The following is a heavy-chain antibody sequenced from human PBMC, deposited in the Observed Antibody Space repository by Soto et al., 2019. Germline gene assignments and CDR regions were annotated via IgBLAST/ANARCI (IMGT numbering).Heavy chain of an antibody. Sequence: SETLSLTCTVSGGSISSYYWSWIRQPPGKGLEWIGYIYYSGSTNYNPSLKSRVTISVDTSKNQFSLKLSSVTAADTAVYYCARVHWVMREMWFDLWGQGTLVTVSS. D-gene: IGHD3-16*01. CDR2: IYYSGST. V-gene: IGHV4-59*01. J-gene: IGHJ5*02. CDR3: ARVHWVMREMWFDL. CDR1: GGSISSYY.